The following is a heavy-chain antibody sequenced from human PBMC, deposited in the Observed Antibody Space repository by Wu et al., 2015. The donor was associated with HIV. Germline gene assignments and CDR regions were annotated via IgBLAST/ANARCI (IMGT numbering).Heavy chain of an antibody. Sequence: QVQLVQSGAEVKKPGASVKVSCRTSGYSFTPYYIHWVRQAPGQGLEWMGWINPNSGDTDYAQNFQGRLTMTRDMSVRSAYMELSSLRSEDTAVYYCARETRKDGTDDYWGQGTLGHRLL. V-gene: IGHV1-2*02. J-gene: IGHJ4*02. CDR1: GYSFTPYY. CDR2: INPNSGDT. D-gene: IGHD1-1*01. CDR3: ARETRKDGTDDY.